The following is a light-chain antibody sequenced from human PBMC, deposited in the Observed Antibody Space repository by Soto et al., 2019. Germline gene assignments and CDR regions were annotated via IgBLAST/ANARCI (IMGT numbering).Light chain of an antibody. V-gene: IGLV2-14*01. CDR3: SLYTSDSTYV. CDR1: SSDVGGYKY. CDR2: DVS. J-gene: IGLJ1*01. Sequence: QSVLTQPASVSGSPGQSITISCTGTSSDVGGYKYVSWYQQYPGKAPKLMMYDVSNRPSGVSNRFSGSKSGNTASLTISGLQAEDEADYYCSLYTSDSTYVFGTGTKVTVL.